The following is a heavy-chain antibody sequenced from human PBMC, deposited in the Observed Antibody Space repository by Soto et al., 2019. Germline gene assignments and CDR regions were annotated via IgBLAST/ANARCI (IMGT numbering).Heavy chain of an antibody. CDR2: ISAYNGNT. CDR3: AKDRAAYGMDV. CDR1: GYTFTSYG. J-gene: IGHJ6*02. V-gene: IGHV1-18*01. Sequence: QVQLVQSGAEVKKPGASVKVSCKASGYTFTSYGISWVRQAPGQGLEWMGWISAYNGNTNYAQKHQGRVTMTTDTPTSTAYTELRSLRSHATAPYYCAKDRAAYGMDVWGQGTTVTVSS. D-gene: IGHD6-25*01.